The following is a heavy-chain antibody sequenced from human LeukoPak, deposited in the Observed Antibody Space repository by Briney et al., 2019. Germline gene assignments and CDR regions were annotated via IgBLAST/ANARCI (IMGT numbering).Heavy chain of an antibody. CDR1: GFTFSSYA. D-gene: IGHD6-19*01. J-gene: IGHJ4*02. V-gene: IGHV3-23*01. Sequence: GGSLILSCAASGFTFSSYALSWVRQAPGKGLECVSAISGSGGSTYSADSLKGRFTISRDNSKNTLYLQINSLRADDTAVFYCARGGLGSAFDNWGQGTLVTVSS. CDR3: ARGGLGSAFDN. CDR2: ISGSGGST.